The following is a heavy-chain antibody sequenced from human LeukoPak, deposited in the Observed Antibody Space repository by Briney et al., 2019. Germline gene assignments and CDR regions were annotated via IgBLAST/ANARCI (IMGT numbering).Heavy chain of an antibody. CDR2: IYSGGST. V-gene: IGHV3-53*01. D-gene: IGHD6-19*01. J-gene: IGHJ4*02. Sequence: GGSLRLSCAASGFTVSSNYMSWVRQAPGKGLEWVSVIYSGGSTYYADSVKGRFTISRDNSKNTLYLQMNSLRAKDTAVYYCARDQLGSSGWHFDYWGQGTLVTVSS. CDR1: GFTVSSNY. CDR3: ARDQLGSSGWHFDY.